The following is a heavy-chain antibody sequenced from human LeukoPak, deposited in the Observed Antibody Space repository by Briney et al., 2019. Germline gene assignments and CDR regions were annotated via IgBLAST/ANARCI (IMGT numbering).Heavy chain of an antibody. Sequence: ASVKVSCKASGYTFTSYYMHWVRQAPGQGLEWMGIINPSGGSTIYAQKFQGRVTMTRDTSTSTVYMELSSLRSEDTTVYYCARDSPRVYYGSGSYYNALGYWGQGTLVTVSS. D-gene: IGHD3-10*01. V-gene: IGHV1-46*01. CDR3: ARDSPRVYYGSGSYYNALGY. J-gene: IGHJ4*02. CDR2: INPSGGST. CDR1: GYTFTSYY.